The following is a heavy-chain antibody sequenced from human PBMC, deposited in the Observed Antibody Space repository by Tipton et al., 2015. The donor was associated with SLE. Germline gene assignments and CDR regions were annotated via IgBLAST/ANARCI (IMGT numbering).Heavy chain of an antibody. V-gene: IGHV5-51*03. D-gene: IGHD6-19*01. J-gene: IGHJ6*03. CDR2: IYPGDSDTEYS. Sequence: VQLVQSGAEVKKPGESLKISCKASGYSFSNSWIGWVRQMPGRGLEWMGMIYPGDSDTEYSQYSPSFQGQVTISVDKSINTAYLQWSSLKASDTGMYYCARRAGYSSGDYYYMDVWGKGTTVTVSS. CDR1: GYSFSNSW. CDR3: ARRAGYSSGDYYYMDV.